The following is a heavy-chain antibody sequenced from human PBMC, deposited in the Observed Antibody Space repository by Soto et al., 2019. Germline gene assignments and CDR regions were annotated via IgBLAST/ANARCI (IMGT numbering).Heavy chain of an antibody. Sequence: GASVKVSCKASGGTFSSYAISWVRQAPGQGLEWMGGIIPIFGTANYAQKFQGRVTITADESTSTAYMELSSLRSEDTAVYYCARAFTLFLQGYYYRDVKDFRARGTTVTVS. V-gene: IGHV1-69*13. CDR1: GGTFSSYA. CDR3: ARAFTLFLQGYYYRDVKDF. D-gene: IGHD3-22*01. J-gene: IGHJ6*02. CDR2: IIPIFGTA.